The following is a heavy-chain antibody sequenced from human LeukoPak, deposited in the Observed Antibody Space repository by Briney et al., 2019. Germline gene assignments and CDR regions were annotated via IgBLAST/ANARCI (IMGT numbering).Heavy chain of an antibody. CDR1: GYTFTSYG. V-gene: IGHV1-18*01. D-gene: IGHD3-9*01. CDR2: ISAYNGNT. J-gene: IGHJ4*02. CDR3: ARDARYFDWLSTSDY. Sequence: ASVKVSCKASGYTFTSYGISWVRQAPGQGLEWMGWISAYNGNTNYAQKLQGRATMTTDTSTSTAYMELRSLRSDDTAVYYCARDARYFDWLSTSDYWGQGTLVTVSS.